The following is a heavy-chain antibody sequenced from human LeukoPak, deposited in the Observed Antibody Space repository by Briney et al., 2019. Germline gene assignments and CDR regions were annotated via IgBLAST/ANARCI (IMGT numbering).Heavy chain of an antibody. Sequence: GGSLRLSCAASGFTFDDYAMHWVRQAPGKGLEWVSLISGDGGSTYYADSVKGRFTTSRDNSKNSLYLQMNSLRTEDTALYYCAKDMRYYDYVWGSTWGYYYYGMDVWGQGTTVTVSS. CDR1: GFTFDDYA. CDR3: AKDMRYYDYVWGSTWGYYYYGMDV. J-gene: IGHJ6*02. D-gene: IGHD3-16*01. V-gene: IGHV3-43*02. CDR2: ISGDGGST.